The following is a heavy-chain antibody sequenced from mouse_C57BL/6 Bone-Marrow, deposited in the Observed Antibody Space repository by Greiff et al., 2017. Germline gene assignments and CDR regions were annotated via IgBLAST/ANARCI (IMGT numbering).Heavy chain of an antibody. J-gene: IGHJ4*01. V-gene: IGHV3-5*01. CDR1: GISITTGNYR. Sequence: EVKLLESGPGLVKPSQTVFLTCTVTGISITTGNYRWSWIRQFPGNKLEWIGYIYYSGTITYNPSLTSRTTITRDTPKNQFFLEMNSLTAEDTATYYCARENYYGSSFYAMDYWGQGTSVTVSS. CDR3: ARENYYGSSFYAMDY. CDR2: IYYSGTI. D-gene: IGHD1-1*01.